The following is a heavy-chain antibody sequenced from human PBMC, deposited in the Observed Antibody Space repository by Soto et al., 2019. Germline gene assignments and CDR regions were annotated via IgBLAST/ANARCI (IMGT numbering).Heavy chain of an antibody. J-gene: IGHJ3*02. D-gene: IGHD3-3*01. Sequence: QLHLVQSGAVVKKPGASVTVSCSASGYPVTAYYMHWVRQAPGRGLEWMGGINPATGAAKYTQTFQGRVTMTRDTSTSTVFMELSGLTSEDTAVFYCARGWGVGVAGSAAFDMWGQGTLVTVSS. CDR3: ARGWGVGVAGSAAFDM. CDR2: INPATGAA. CDR1: GYPVTAYY. V-gene: IGHV1-2*02.